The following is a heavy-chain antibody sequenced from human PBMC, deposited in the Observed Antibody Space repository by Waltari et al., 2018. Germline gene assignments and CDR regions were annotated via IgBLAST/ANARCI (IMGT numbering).Heavy chain of an antibody. V-gene: IGHV3-23*03. CDR3: AKDSSSWYYY. J-gene: IGHJ4*02. D-gene: IGHD6-13*01. CDR2: IYSGGST. CDR1: GFTFSSYA. Sequence: EVQLLESGGGLVQPGGSLRLSCAASGFTFSSYAMSWVRQAPGKGLEWVSVIYSGGSTYYADSVKGRFTISRDNSKNTLYLQMNSLRAEDTAVYYCAKDSSSWYYYWGQGTLVTVSS.